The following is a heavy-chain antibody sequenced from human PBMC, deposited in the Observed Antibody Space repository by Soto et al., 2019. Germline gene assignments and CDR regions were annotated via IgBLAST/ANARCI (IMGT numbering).Heavy chain of an antibody. CDR2: IYYSGST. Sequence: SETLSLTCTVSGGSISNYYWSWMRQPPGKGLEWIGYIYYSGSTNYNPSLKSRVTISVDTPKNQFSLKLSSVTAADTAVYYCAREAALPDNWFDPWGQGTLVTVSS. CDR1: GGSISNYY. CDR3: AREAALPDNWFDP. D-gene: IGHD6-25*01. V-gene: IGHV4-59*12. J-gene: IGHJ5*02.